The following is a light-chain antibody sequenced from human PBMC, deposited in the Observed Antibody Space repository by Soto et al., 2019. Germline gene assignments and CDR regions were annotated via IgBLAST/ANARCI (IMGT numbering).Light chain of an antibody. V-gene: IGLV2-11*01. CDR2: DVS. Sequence: QSVLTQPRSVSGSPGQSVTISCTGTSSDVGAYNYVSWYQQHPGKAPKVMIYDVSKRPSGVPDRFSGSKSGNTASLTISGLQAEDEADYYCCSYAGTNILVFGGGTKLTVL. CDR3: CSYAGTNILV. J-gene: IGLJ2*01. CDR1: SSDVGAYNY.